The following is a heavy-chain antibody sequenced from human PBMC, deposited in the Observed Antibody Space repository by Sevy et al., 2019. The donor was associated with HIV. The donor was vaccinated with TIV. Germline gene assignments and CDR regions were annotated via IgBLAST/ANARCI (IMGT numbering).Heavy chain of an antibody. CDR3: ARSGGYSDYGMDV. CDR2: FGPAGDA. CDR1: GFTFSSYD. V-gene: IGHV3-13*01. Sequence: GGSLRLSCVASGFTFSSYDMHWVRQVTGKGLEWVSGFGPAGDASYPGYVKGRFTISREYAKNSFYLQMNSLRAGATAVYYCARSGGYSDYGMDVWGQGTTVTVSS. D-gene: IGHD5-12*01. J-gene: IGHJ6*02.